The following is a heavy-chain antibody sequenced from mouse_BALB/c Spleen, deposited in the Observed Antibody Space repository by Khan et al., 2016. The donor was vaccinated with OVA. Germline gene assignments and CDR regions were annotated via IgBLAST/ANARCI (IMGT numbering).Heavy chain of an antibody. V-gene: IGHV9-1*02. CDR2: INTYTGEP. J-gene: IGHJ1*01. CDR3: ARGASYWYFDV. Sequence: QIQLVQSGPELKKPGETVKISCKASGYTFTNYGMNWVKQAPGKGLKWMGWINTYTGEPTYTDDFKGRFAFSLETSASTDYLQINNLKNDDMATYFCARGASYWYFDVWGAGTTVTVSS. CDR1: GYTFTNYG.